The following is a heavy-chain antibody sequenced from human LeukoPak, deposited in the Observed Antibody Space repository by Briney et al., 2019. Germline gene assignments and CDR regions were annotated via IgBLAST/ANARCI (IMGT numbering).Heavy chain of an antibody. D-gene: IGHD5-24*01. J-gene: IGHJ6*03. Sequence: GGSLGLSCAASGFTFSSNSMNWVRQAPGKGLEWVSYIGTSSTPIYYADSVKGRFTISRDNAKNSLFLQMNSLRAEDTAVYFCARGRDYSCMDVWGKGTTVTVSS. CDR2: IGTSSTPI. CDR1: GFTFSSNS. V-gene: IGHV3-48*01. CDR3: ARGRDYSCMDV.